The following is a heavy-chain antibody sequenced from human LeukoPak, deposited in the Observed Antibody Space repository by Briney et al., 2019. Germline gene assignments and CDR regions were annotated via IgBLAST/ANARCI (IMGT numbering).Heavy chain of an antibody. D-gene: IGHD3-10*01. CDR1: GFTFTSDA. V-gene: IGHV3-7*01. CDR3: ARDRGVVGTLDP. J-gene: IGHJ5*02. Sequence: GGSLRLSCVASGFTFTSDAMNWVRQAPGKGLEWVANIKQDGNEKYYVDSVKGRFLISRDNTKNSLYLQMNSLRVEDTAVYYCARDRGVVGTLDPWGQGTLVTVSS. CDR2: IKQDGNEK.